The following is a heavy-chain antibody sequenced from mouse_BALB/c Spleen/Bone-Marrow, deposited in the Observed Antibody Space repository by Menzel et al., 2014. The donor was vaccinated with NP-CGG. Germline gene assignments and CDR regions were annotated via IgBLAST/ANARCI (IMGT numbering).Heavy chain of an antibody. CDR1: GFVFSSYD. V-gene: IGHV5-9*02. CDR2: ISSGGSYT. CDR3: ARHVVEVRPALDY. Sequence: EVKLMESGGGLVKPGGSLKLSCAASGFVFSSYDMSWVRQTPEKRLEWVATISSGGSYTYYPDSVKGRFTISRDNARNTLYLQMSSLRSEDTALYYCARHVVEVRPALDYWGQGTSVTVSS. D-gene: IGHD2-14*01. J-gene: IGHJ4*01.